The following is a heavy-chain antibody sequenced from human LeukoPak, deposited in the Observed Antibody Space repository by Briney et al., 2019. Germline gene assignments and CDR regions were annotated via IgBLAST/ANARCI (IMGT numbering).Heavy chain of an antibody. Sequence: GGSLRLSSVAPGFTFSTYGMHWVRQAPGKGLEWVAFIRFDGSNKYYADSVKGRFTISRDNSKSTLYLQMNSLRPEGTAVYYCAKDTHSGYYNPWGQGTLVTVSS. CDR2: IRFDGSNK. D-gene: IGHD5-12*01. V-gene: IGHV3-30*02. CDR1: GFTFSTYG. J-gene: IGHJ5*02. CDR3: AKDTHSGYYNP.